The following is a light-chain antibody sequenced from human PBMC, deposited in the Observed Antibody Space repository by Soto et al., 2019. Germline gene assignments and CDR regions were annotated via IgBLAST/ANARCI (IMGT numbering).Light chain of an antibody. J-gene: IGKJ5*01. CDR3: QQSYTTPIT. CDR2: GAS. V-gene: IGKV1-39*01. Sequence: DIQMTQSPSSLSASVGDRVTISCRASQRISSYLNWYQQKPGKAPKVLIYGASSLQSGVPSRFSGSGSGTDFTLTISSLQPEDFATYYCQQSYTTPITFGQGTRLEIK. CDR1: QRISSY.